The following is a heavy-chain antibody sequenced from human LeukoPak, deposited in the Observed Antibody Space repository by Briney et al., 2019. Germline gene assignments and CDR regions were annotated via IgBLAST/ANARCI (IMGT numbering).Heavy chain of an antibody. V-gene: IGHV1-2*02. CDR3: ARRDSRSGSSCVADY. D-gene: IGHD2-2*01. CDR2: INPYSGGT. Sequence: ASVKVSCKASGYTFTDYYIHWVRQAPGQGLEWMGWINPYSGGTSYAQKFQGRVTVTRDTSISTAYMEVGRLTSDDTAVYYCARRDSRSGSSCVADYWGQGTLVTVSS. J-gene: IGHJ4*02. CDR1: GYTFTDYY.